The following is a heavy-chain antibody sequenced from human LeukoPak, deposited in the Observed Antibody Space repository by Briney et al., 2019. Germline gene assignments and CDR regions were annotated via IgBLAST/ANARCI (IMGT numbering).Heavy chain of an antibody. CDR1: GFTFSSYS. Sequence: GGSLRLSCAASGFTFSSYSMNWVRQAPGKGLEWISYIGVDSGNTNYADSVKGRFTISGDKAKNSLYLQMNSLRVEDTAVYYCARDYKYAFDNWGQGTLVTVSS. D-gene: IGHD5-24*01. V-gene: IGHV3-48*01. CDR2: IGVDSGNT. CDR3: ARDYKYAFDN. J-gene: IGHJ4*02.